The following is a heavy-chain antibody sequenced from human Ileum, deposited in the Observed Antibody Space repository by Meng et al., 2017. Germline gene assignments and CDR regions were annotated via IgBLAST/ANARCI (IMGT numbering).Heavy chain of an antibody. CDR1: GDSSSSRDW. J-gene: IGHJ4*02. Sequence: QVRLRESGPGRVKPSGTLSLTCAVVGDSSSSRDWWSWVRQPPGKGLEWIGEISQESGRTNYNPSLKSRVTISLDKSKNQFSLNLNSVTAADTAVYYCVRNEGYSLGDWGQGTLVTVSS. V-gene: IGHV4-4*02. CDR3: VRNEGYSLGD. D-gene: IGHD2-21*01. CDR2: ISQESGRT.